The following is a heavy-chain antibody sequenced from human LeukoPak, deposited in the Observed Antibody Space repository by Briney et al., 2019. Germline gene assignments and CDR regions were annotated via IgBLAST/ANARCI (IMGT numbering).Heavy chain of an antibody. CDR1: GFTFDDYA. D-gene: IGHD3-22*01. Sequence: GGSLRLSCAASGFTFDDYAMHWVRQAPGKGLEWVSGISWSSGSIGYADSVKGRFTISRDNAKNSLYLQMNSLRAEDTALYYCAKGIPYYYDSSGYYLFDYWGQGTLVSVSS. V-gene: IGHV3-9*01. CDR3: AKGIPYYYDSSGYYLFDY. J-gene: IGHJ4*02. CDR2: ISWSSGSI.